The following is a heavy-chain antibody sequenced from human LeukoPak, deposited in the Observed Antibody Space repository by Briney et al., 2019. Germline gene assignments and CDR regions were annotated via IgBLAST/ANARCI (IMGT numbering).Heavy chain of an antibody. V-gene: IGHV4-39*07. CDR1: GGSISSSRYY. Sequence: SETLSLTCTVSGGSISSSRYYWGWIRQPPGKGLEWIGSIYYSGSTYYNPSLKSRVTISVDTSKNQFSLKLSSVTAADTAVYYCARGVYDSSGYPPYYFDYWGQGTLVTVSS. J-gene: IGHJ4*02. D-gene: IGHD3-22*01. CDR3: ARGVYDSSGYPPYYFDY. CDR2: IYYSGST.